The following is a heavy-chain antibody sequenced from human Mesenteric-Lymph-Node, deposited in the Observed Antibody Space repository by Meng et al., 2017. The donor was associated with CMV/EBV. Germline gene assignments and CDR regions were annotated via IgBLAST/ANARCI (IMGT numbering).Heavy chain of an antibody. CDR3: TRGDFWSGYWVDY. V-gene: IGHV3-21*04. D-gene: IGHD3-3*01. CDR2: ISSSSSYI. J-gene: IGHJ4*02. CDR1: GFTFSSYS. Sequence: GGSLRLSCAASGFTFSSYSMNWVRQAPGKGLEWVSSISSSSSYIYYADSVKGRCTISRDNSKNTLYVQMNSLKTEDTAVYYCTRGDFWSGYWVDYWGQGTLVTVSS.